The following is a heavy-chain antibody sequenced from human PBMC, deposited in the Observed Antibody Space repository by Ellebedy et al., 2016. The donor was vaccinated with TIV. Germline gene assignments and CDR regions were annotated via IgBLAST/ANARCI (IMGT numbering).Heavy chain of an antibody. CDR2: ISYDGSNK. D-gene: IGHD3-16*01. CDR3: VKAWGD. V-gene: IGHV3-30*18. Sequence: GESLKISCAASGFTFSSYGMHWVRQAPGKGLEWVAVISYDGSNKYYADSVKGRFTISRDNSKNTLYLQMSSLRPEDTAVYYCVKAWGDWGQGTLVTVSS. CDR1: GFTFSSYG. J-gene: IGHJ4*02.